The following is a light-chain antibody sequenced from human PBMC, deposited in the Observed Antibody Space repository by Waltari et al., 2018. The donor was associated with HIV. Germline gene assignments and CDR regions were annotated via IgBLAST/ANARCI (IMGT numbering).Light chain of an antibody. CDR3: AAWTDSLTAVV. Sequence: QSVLTQPPSASGTPGQRVTISCSGSSSNIGSYYVYWYQQLPGTAPKLLIYRIKQRPSGVPDRFSGSKSGTSASLAINGLRSEDEADYYCAAWTDSLTAVVFGGGTKLSVL. CDR1: SSNIGSYY. V-gene: IGLV1-47*01. CDR2: RIK. J-gene: IGLJ2*01.